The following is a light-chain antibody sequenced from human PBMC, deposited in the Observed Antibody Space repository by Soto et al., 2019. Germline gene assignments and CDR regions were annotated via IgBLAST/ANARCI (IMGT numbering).Light chain of an antibody. CDR2: EVS. V-gene: IGLV2-14*01. J-gene: IGLJ2*01. CDR3: SSYSSSITVL. CDR1: SSDVGAYNY. Sequence: QSALTQPASVSGSPGQSITISCTGTSSDVGAYNYVSWYQQHPGKVPQLMIYEVSNRPSGVSNRFSGSKSGNTASLTISGLQAEDEADYYCSSYSSSITVLFGGGTKLTVL.